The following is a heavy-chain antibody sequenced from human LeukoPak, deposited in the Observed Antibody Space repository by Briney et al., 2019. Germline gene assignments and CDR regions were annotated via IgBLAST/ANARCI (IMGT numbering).Heavy chain of an antibody. CDR1: GGSISSSSYY. V-gene: IGHV4-39*07. CDR3: ARIAAADIANYYYCYMDV. CDR2: IYYSGST. D-gene: IGHD6-13*01. J-gene: IGHJ6*03. Sequence: PSETLSLTCTVSGGSISSSSYYWGWIRQPPGKGLEWIGSIYYSGSTYYNPSLKSRVTISVDTSKNQFSLKLSSVTAADTAVYYCARIAAADIANYYYCYMDVWGKGTTVTVSS.